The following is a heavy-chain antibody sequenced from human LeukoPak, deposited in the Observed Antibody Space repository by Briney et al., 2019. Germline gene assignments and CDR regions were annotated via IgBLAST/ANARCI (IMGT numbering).Heavy chain of an antibody. CDR1: GYTFTSYG. J-gene: IGHJ5*02. CDR3: AMIGYCSGGSCYPNWFDP. D-gene: IGHD2-15*01. CDR2: ISAYNGNT. V-gene: IGHV1-18*01. Sequence: ASVKVSCKASGYTFTSYGISWVRQAPGQGLEWMGWISAYNGNTNYAQKLQGRVTMTTDTSTSTAYMELRSLRSDDTAVYYCAMIGYCSGGSCYPNWFDPWGQGTLVTVSS.